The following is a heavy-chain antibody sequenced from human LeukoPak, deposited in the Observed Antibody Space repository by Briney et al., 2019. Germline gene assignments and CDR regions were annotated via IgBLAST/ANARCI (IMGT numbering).Heavy chain of an antibody. CDR3: AKVVRANYYGSGSYD. D-gene: IGHD3-10*01. J-gene: IGHJ4*02. V-gene: IGHV3-30*02. CDR1: GFSFRNYG. Sequence: GGSLRLSCAASGFSFRNYGMHWVRQAPGKGLEWVAFIRYDENNKYYADSVKGRFTISRDNSKITLYLQMNSLRAEDTAVYYCAKVVRANYYGSGSYDWGQGTLVTVSS. CDR2: IRYDENNK.